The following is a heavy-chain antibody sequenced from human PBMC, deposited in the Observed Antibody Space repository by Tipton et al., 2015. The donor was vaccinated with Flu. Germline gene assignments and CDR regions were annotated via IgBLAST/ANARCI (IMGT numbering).Heavy chain of an antibody. CDR2: IYYNGST. Sequence: TLSLTCTVSGDSLTSYYWSWIRQPPGKGLEWIGYIYYNGSTNYNPSLKSRLIISLDTSKNQFSLNLKSITTADTAVYYCARGGWEFPGGWFDPWGQGILVTVSS. CDR1: GDSLTSYY. J-gene: IGHJ5*02. D-gene: IGHD1-26*01. V-gene: IGHV4-59*01. CDR3: ARGGWEFPGGWFDP.